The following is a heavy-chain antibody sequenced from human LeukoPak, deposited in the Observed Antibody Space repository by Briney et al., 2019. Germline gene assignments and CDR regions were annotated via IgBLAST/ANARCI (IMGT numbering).Heavy chain of an antibody. D-gene: IGHD6-19*01. Sequence: ASVTVSCKASGYTFSGYYLHWVRQAPGQGLEWMGWISAYNGNTNYAQKLQGRVTMTTDTSTSTAYMELRSLRSDDTAVYYCARDFDIFWDPRTRDIAVAGTVGFGIAGYWGQGTLVTVAS. CDR1: GYTFSGYY. CDR2: ISAYNGNT. V-gene: IGHV1-18*04. J-gene: IGHJ4*02. CDR3: ARDFDIFWDPRTRDIAVAGTVGFGIAGY.